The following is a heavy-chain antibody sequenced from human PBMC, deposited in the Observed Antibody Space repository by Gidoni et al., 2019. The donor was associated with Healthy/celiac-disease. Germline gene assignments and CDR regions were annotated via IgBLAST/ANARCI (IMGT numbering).Heavy chain of an antibody. J-gene: IGHJ4*02. V-gene: IGHV3-23*01. D-gene: IGHD6-13*01. Sequence: EVQLLESGGGLVQPGGSLRLSCAASGFTFSSYAMSWVRQAPGKGLEWVSAISGSGGRTYYADSVKGRFTISRDNSKNTLYLQMNSLRAEETAVYYCAKDRGPYSRGGWGQGTLVTVSS. CDR2: ISGSGGRT. CDR3: AKDRGPYSRGG. CDR1: GFTFSSYA.